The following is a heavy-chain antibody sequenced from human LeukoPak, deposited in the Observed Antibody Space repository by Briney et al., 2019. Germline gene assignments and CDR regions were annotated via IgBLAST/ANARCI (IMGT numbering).Heavy chain of an antibody. Sequence: GGSLRLSCVMSGFTFSNYAMNWVRQAPGKGLEWVSDISTSSDSTYHIESVRGRFTISRDNSKNTLYLQMNSLRVDDTAVYYCTSGLYGGVFDNWGQGTLVTVSS. CDR1: GFTFSNYA. J-gene: IGHJ4*02. D-gene: IGHD4/OR15-4a*01. V-gene: IGHV3-23*01. CDR3: TSGLYGGVFDN. CDR2: ISTSSDST.